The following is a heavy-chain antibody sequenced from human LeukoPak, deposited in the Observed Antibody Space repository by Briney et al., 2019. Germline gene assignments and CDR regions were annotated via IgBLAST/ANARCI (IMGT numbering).Heavy chain of an antibody. CDR1: GFTFSSYW. CDR2: ISGNESST. CDR3: AGGSTLDRGLVYY. Sequence: GGSLRLSCAASGFTFSSYWMHWVRQAPGKGLVWVSRISGNESSTSYADSVKGRFTISRDNAKNTLFLQMNSLRAEDTAVYYCAGGSTLDRGLVYYWGQGTLVTVSS. D-gene: IGHD3-10*01. V-gene: IGHV3-74*01. J-gene: IGHJ4*02.